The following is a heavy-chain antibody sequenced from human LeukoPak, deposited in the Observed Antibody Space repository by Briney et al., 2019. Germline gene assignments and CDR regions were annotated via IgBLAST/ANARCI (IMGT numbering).Heavy chain of an antibody. V-gene: IGHV3-48*01. J-gene: IGHJ3*02. CDR3: ARALRPYYYDSSGYYYSKRRGGDAFDI. CDR2: ISSSSSTI. D-gene: IGHD3-22*01. CDR1: GFTFDDYG. Sequence: GGSLRLSCAASGFTFDDYGMSWVRQAPGKGLEWVSYISSSSSTIYYADSVKGRFTISRDNAKNSLYLQMNSLRAEDTAVYYCARALRPYYYDSSGYYYSKRRGGDAFDIWGQGTMVTVSS.